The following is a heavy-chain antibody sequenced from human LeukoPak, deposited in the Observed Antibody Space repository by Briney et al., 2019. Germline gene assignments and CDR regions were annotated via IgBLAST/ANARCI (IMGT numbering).Heavy chain of an antibody. Sequence: PGGSLRLSCAASGFTFRSHVMHWVRQAPGKGLEWVAVIWYDGGNKYYADSVKGRFTISRDNSKNTLYLQMNSLRAEDMAVYYFARVAPIYSSSLYYLDYWGQGTLVTVSS. J-gene: IGHJ4*02. CDR2: IWYDGGNK. CDR1: GFTFRSHV. V-gene: IGHV3-33*01. CDR3: ARVAPIYSSSLYYLDY. D-gene: IGHD6-13*01.